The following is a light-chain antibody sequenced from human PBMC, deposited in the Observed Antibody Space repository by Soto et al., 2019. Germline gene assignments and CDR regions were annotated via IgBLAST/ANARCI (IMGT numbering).Light chain of an antibody. V-gene: IGLV2-14*01. J-gene: IGLJ1*01. Sequence: QSALTQPASVSGSPGQSITISCTGTSSDVGGYNYVSWYQQHPGKAPKHMIYDVSNRPSGVSNRFSGSKSGNTASLTISGLHAEDEADYYCSSYTSSSSNVFGTGTKLTVL. CDR2: DVS. CDR3: SSYTSSSSNV. CDR1: SSDVGGYNY.